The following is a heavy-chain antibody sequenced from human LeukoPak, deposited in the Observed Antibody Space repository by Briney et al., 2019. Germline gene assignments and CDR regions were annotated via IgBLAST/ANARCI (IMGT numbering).Heavy chain of an antibody. CDR1: GFTFRISW. CDR2: IKQDGSEK. D-gene: IGHD7-27*01. Sequence: GGSLRLSCAASGFTFRISWMTWVRQSPGKGLEWVANIKQDGSEKNYVDSVKGRFTISRDNGKKSLYLQMNSLRAEDTAVYYCARGNWEPSDYWGQGALVTVSS. V-gene: IGHV3-7*04. J-gene: IGHJ4*02. CDR3: ARGNWEPSDY.